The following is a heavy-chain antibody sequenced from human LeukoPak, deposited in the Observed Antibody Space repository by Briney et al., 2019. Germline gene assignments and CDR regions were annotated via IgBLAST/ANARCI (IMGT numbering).Heavy chain of an antibody. CDR2: IWYDGSNK. J-gene: IGHJ4*02. CDR3: ARDGVLGSYPYFDY. V-gene: IGHV3-33*01. CDR1: GFTFSSYG. Sequence: GGSLRLSCAASGFTFSSYGMHWVRQAPGKGLEWVAVIWYDGSNKYYADSVKGRFTISRDNSKNTLYLQMNSLRAEDTAVYYCARDGVLGSYPYFDYWGQGTLVTVSS. D-gene: IGHD1-26*01.